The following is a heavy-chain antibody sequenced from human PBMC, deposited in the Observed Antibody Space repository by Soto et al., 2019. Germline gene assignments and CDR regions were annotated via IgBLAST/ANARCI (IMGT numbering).Heavy chain of an antibody. Sequence: QTRSLPNGVYGESVNGYSWNWFRPPPREGLEWIGEINHTGGTHYNPSLKSRVTMSVDTSKNQFSLRLSSVAAADTAIYYCATRITVFGLLIPPLDLWGQGTQVTVSS. CDR2: INHTGGT. D-gene: IGHD3-3*01. J-gene: IGHJ5*02. CDR3: ATRITVFGLLIPPLDL. CDR1: GESVNGYS. V-gene: IGHV4-34*01.